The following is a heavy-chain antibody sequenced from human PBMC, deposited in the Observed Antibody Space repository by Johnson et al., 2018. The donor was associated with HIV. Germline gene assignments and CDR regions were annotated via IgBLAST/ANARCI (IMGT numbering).Heavy chain of an antibody. Sequence: QVQVVESGGGVVQPGGSLRLSCAASGFTFSNYGMHWVRQAPGKGLEWVTFIRYDGIIKYYAESVKGRFTISRDNSKNTLSLQMNSLRAEDTAVYYCVRAGPAESGTARVAFDIWDQGTMVTVSS. V-gene: IGHV3-30*02. D-gene: IGHD5-18*01. CDR3: VRAGPAESGTARVAFDI. J-gene: IGHJ3*02. CDR1: GFTFSNYG. CDR2: IRYDGIIK.